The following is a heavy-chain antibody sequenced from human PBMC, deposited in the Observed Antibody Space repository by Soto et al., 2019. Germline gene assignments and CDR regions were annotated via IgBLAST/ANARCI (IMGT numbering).Heavy chain of an antibody. CDR1: GFTFSSYA. V-gene: IGHV3-23*01. J-gene: IGHJ4*02. CDR3: AKDIQISSSFQVFDY. Sequence: EVQLLESGGGLVQPGGSLRLSCAASGFTFSSYAMSWVRQAPGKGLEWVSAISGSGGSTYYADSVKGRFTISRDNSKNTLYLQMNSLRAEDTPVYYCAKDIQISSSFQVFDYWGQGTLVTVSS. CDR2: ISGSGGST. D-gene: IGHD6-13*01.